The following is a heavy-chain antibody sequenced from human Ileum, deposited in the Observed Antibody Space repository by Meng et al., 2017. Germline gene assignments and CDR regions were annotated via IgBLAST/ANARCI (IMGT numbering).Heavy chain of an antibody. CDR3: VAGPAATPLFQLDD. CDR2: INSDGSGT. Sequence: GGSLRLSCAASGFAFNRYWMHWVRQAPGKGLVWVSCINSDGSGTYYADSVKGRFTISRDNAKSTLSLQMNSLRAEDAAVYYCVAGPAATPLFQLDDWGQGTPVTVSS. D-gene: IGHD6-25*01. V-gene: IGHV3-74*01. CDR1: GFAFNRYW. J-gene: IGHJ4*02.